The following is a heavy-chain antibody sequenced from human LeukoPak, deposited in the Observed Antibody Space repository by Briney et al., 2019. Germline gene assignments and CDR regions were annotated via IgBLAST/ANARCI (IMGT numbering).Heavy chain of an antibody. D-gene: IGHD6-6*01. J-gene: IGHJ4*02. CDR1: GFIFSKRW. Sequence: GGSLRLSCAASGFIFSKRWMQWVRQTPGKGVVGVSRMNSDGSSTIYADYGKGRFTICRENAKNTLYLQMSSLRAEDTAVYYCIKGKYQFDYWGQGTLVTVSS. CDR2: MNSDGSST. CDR3: IKGKYQFDY. V-gene: IGHV3-74*01.